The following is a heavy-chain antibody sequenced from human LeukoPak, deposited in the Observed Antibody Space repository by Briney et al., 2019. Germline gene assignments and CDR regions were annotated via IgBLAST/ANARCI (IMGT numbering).Heavy chain of an antibody. J-gene: IGHJ4*02. CDR1: GFTVSRNY. D-gene: IGHD4-17*01. CDR3: ARGSSDYGDYGVFDY. CDR2: IYSGGST. V-gene: IGHV3-66*01. Sequence: GGSLRLSCAASGFTVSRNYMSWVRQAPGKGLEWVSDIYSGGSTYYADSVKGRLTISRDNSKNTLYLQMNSLRAEDTAVYYCARGSSDYGDYGVFDYWGQGTLVTVSS.